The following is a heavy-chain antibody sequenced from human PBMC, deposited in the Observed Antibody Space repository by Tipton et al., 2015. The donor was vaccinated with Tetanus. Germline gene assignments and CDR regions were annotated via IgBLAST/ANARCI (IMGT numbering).Heavy chain of an antibody. CDR1: GFTFSHFY. V-gene: IGHV3-11*01. J-gene: IGHJ2*01. CDR3: ARVFDDTSGYPWYFDF. Sequence: SLRLSCAASGFTFSHFYMTWVRQVPGKGLEWLSYISGGSRNVYNAASVKGRFTVSRDNANNSLHLQMNGLTAEDTAVYYCARVFDDTSGYPWYFDFWGRGTLVTVSS. CDR2: ISGGSRNV. D-gene: IGHD3-22*01.